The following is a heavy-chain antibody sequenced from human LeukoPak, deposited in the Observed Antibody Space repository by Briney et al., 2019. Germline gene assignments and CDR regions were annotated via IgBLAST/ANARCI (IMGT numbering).Heavy chain of an antibody. CDR2: INPNSGGT. CDR1: GYTFTSYY. J-gene: IGHJ4*02. Sequence: ASVKVSCKASGYTFTSYYIHWVRQAPGQGLEWMGWINPNSGGTNYAQKFQGRVTMTRDTSTSTAYMELSRLRFDDTAVYYCASSIAVATYYFDSWGQGTLVTVSS. CDR3: ASSIAVATYYFDS. V-gene: IGHV1-2*02. D-gene: IGHD6-19*01.